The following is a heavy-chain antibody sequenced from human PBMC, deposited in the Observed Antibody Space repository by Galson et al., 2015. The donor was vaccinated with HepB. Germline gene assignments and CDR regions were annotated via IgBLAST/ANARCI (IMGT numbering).Heavy chain of an antibody. D-gene: IGHD2-15*01. CDR3: AKDTPNPPARGWSYFDL. CDR2: ISTTATHI. Sequence: SLRLSCAASGFSFSTYTMNWVRQAPGKGLEWVASISTTATHIYYAGSVQGRFTISRDNAKNSLYLQLSSLRAEDTAVYYCAKDTPNPPARGWSYFDLWGQGTLVTVSS. CDR1: GFSFSTYT. V-gene: IGHV3-21*01. J-gene: IGHJ4*02.